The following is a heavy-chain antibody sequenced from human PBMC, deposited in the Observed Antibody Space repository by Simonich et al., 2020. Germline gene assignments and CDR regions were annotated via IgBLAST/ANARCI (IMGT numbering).Heavy chain of an antibody. V-gene: IGHV3-53*01. J-gene: IGHJ4*02. Sequence: EVQLVESGGGLFQPGGSLRLSCAASGCTVSSNYMSWVRQAPGKGLGWVSVIYSGVSTYYADSVKGRFTISRDNSKNTLYLQINSLRAEDTAVYYCARWTATGYYFDYWGQGTLVTVSS. CDR2: IYSGVST. CDR1: GCTVSSNY. CDR3: ARWTATGYYFDY. D-gene: IGHD1-1*01.